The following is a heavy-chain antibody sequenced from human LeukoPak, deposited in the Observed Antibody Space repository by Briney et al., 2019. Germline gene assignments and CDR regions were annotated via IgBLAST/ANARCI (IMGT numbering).Heavy chain of an antibody. V-gene: IGHV1-46*01. J-gene: IGHJ6*02. CDR3: ARDPVVVVPAAIYYYYGMDV. CDR1: GYTFTSYY. Sequence: ASVKVSCKASGYTFTSYYMHWVRQAPGQGLEWMGMINPSGGSTSYAQKFQGRVTITRDTSTSTVYMELSSLRSEDTAVYYCARDPVVVVPAAIYYYYGMDVWGQGTTVTVSS. CDR2: INPSGGST. D-gene: IGHD2-2*01.